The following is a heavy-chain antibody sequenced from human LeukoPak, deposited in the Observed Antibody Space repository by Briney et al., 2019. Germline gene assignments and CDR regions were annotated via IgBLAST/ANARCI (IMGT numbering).Heavy chain of an antibody. CDR1: GFTFSSYS. V-gene: IGHV3-48*01. D-gene: IGHD2-2*01. CDR3: ACGVVVGPAAAGFDY. Sequence: PGGSLRLSCAASGFTFSSYSMNWVRQAPGKGLEWVSYISSSSSTIYYADSVKGRFTISRDNAKNSLYLQVNSLRAEDTAVYYCACGVVVGPAAAGFDYWGQGTLVTVSS. CDR2: ISSSSSTI. J-gene: IGHJ4*02.